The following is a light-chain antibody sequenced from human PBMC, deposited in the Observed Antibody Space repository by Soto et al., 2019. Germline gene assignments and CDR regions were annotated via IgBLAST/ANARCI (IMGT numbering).Light chain of an antibody. CDR3: QQSYSTPLT. V-gene: IGKV1-39*01. CDR2: TSS. J-gene: IGKJ4*01. Sequence: DIQMTQSPSSLSASVGDRVTITCRTSQSVSIYLNWYQQRPGKAPNLLIYTSSTLQSGVPSRFSGSGSRTEFTLTISSLQPEDFATYYCQQSYSTPLTFGGGTKGELK. CDR1: QSVSIY.